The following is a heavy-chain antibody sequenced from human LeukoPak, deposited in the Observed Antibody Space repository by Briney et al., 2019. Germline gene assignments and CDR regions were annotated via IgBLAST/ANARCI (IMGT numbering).Heavy chain of an antibody. V-gene: IGHV3-43*02. J-gene: IGHJ5*02. D-gene: IGHD1-26*01. CDR2: ISGDGDNT. CDR3: SKGVRSGTYYNCFDH. CDR1: GFTVDDYG. Sequence: GGSLCLSCVASGFTVDDYGLHWVRQAPGKGLEWISVISGDGDNTHYADSVKGRVTISRDNSKNSLYLQMSSLRADDTALYYCSKGVRSGTYYNCFDHWGQGTLVTVSS.